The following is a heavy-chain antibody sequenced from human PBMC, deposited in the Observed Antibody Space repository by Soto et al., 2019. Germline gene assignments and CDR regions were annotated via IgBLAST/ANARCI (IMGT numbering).Heavy chain of an antibody. Sequence: EVQLLESGGGLVQPGGSLRLSCAASGFTFSTYAMNWVRQAPGKGVEWVSGISGSGDSTYYADSVKGRFTVSRDNSKNTLYLQMNSRRAEDTAVFYCAKERSSGWSFDYWGQGTLVTVSS. V-gene: IGHV3-23*01. CDR2: ISGSGDST. J-gene: IGHJ4*02. CDR3: AKERSSGWSFDY. CDR1: GFTFSTYA. D-gene: IGHD6-19*01.